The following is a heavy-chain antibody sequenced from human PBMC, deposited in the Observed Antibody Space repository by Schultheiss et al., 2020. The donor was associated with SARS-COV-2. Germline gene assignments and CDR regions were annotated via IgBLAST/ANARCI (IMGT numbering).Heavy chain of an antibody. D-gene: IGHD3-10*01. CDR2: ISDSGYST. CDR3: TRDWRFGASYMDV. J-gene: IGHJ6*03. CDR1: GFTLSSYA. Sequence: GGSLRLSCAASGFTLSSYAMSWARQAPGKGLEWVSAISDSGYSTSYVDSVKGRFTISRDNSKNTLYLQMNSLRAEDTALYYCTRDWRFGASYMDVWGKGITVTVSS. V-gene: IGHV3-23*01.